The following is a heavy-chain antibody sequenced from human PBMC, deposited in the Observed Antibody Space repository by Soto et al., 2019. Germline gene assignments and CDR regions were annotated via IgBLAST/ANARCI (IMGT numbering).Heavy chain of an antibody. D-gene: IGHD2-2*01. Sequence: SVKRSCKGSGGAFSSYAIGWLRQAPIQGLEWMGGIIPIFGTANYEQTFQGRVTITADEATSTAYMELSSLRSEDTAVYYCARVGPDIVVVRAAREYNWFDPWGQGTLVTVSS. CDR2: IIPIFGTA. V-gene: IGHV1-69*13. CDR3: ARVGPDIVVVRAAREYNWFDP. J-gene: IGHJ5*02. CDR1: GGAFSSYA.